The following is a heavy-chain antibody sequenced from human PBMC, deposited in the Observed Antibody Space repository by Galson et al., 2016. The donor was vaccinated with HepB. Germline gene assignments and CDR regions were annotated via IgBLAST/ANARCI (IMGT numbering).Heavy chain of an antibody. J-gene: IGHJ4*02. D-gene: IGHD6-13*01. V-gene: IGHV3-20*04. Sequence: SLRLSCAASGFTFDDYGMSWVRQTPGKGLEWVSGINCNGGSTGYAGSVKGRFTISRDNAKNSLYLQMNSLRAEDTALYYCARAPDLYLAAAAYYFDCWGQGTLVTVPP. CDR3: ARAPDLYLAAAAYYFDC. CDR1: GFTFDDYG. CDR2: INCNGGST.